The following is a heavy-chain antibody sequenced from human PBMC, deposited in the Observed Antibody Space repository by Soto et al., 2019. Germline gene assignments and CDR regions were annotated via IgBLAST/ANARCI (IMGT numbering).Heavy chain of an antibody. CDR3: ARVAGRRPYYYYYMDV. CDR2: IYSGGST. J-gene: IGHJ6*03. V-gene: IGHV3-53*04. D-gene: IGHD2-15*01. CDR1: GFTVSSNY. Sequence: ESGGGLVQPGGSLRLSCAASGFTVSSNYMSWVRQAPGKGLEWVSVIYSGGSTYYADSVKGRFTISRHNSKNTLYLQMNSLRAEDTAVYYCARVAGRRPYYYYYMDVWGKGTTVTVSS.